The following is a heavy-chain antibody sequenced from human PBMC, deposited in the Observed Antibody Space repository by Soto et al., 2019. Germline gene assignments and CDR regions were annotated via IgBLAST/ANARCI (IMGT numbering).Heavy chain of an antibody. J-gene: IGHJ6*02. CDR1: GFTFSSYG. V-gene: IGHV3-30*18. CDR3: AKERYGQLWFEDYGMDV. CDR2: ISDDGSNK. Sequence: QVQLVESGGGVVQPGRSLRLSCAASGFTFSSYGMHWVRQAPGKGPEWVAVISDDGSNKYYADSVKGRFTISRDNSKNTLYLQMNSLRAEDTAVYYCAKERYGQLWFEDYGMDVWGQETTVTVSS. D-gene: IGHD5-18*01.